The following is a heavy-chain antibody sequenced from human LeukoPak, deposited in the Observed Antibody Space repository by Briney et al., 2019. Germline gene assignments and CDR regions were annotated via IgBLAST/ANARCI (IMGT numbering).Heavy chain of an antibody. D-gene: IGHD1-26*01. CDR2: IKQDGSEK. Sequence: GGSLRLSCAASGFTFSSYWMSWVRQAPGKGLEWVANIKQDGSEKYYVDSVKGRFTISRDNARNSLYLQMNSLRAEDTAVYYCARVGAKYYFDYWGQGTLVTVSS. J-gene: IGHJ4*02. CDR1: GFTFSSYW. V-gene: IGHV3-7*01. CDR3: ARVGAKYYFDY.